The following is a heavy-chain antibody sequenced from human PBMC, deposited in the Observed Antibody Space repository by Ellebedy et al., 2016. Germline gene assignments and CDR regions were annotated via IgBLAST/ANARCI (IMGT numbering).Heavy chain of an antibody. V-gene: IGHV3-74*01. CDR1: GFTFSSYW. D-gene: IGHD3-10*01. CDR2: SNSDGSST. CDR3: ARAASLRGVIRIDYFDN. Sequence: GGSLRLXXAASGFTFSSYWMHWVRQAPGKGLVWVSRSNSDGSSTSYADSVKGRFTISRDNTKNTLHLQMNSLRGEDTAVYYCARAASLRGVIRIDYFDNWGQGTLVTVSS. J-gene: IGHJ4*02.